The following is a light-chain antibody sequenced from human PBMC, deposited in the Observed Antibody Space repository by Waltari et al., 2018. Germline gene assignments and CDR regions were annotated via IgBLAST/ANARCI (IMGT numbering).Light chain of an antibody. V-gene: IGKV3D-15*01. CDR3: QQYNNWPPYT. J-gene: IGKJ2*01. CDR2: GAS. CDR1: QTVSNN. Sequence: EIIMTQSPATLSVSPGERATLSCRASQTVSNNLAWYQQKPGQAPRLLIYGASTRAAGIPARFSGSGSGTEFTLTISSLQSEEFAVYYCQQYNNWPPYTFGQGTKLEIK.